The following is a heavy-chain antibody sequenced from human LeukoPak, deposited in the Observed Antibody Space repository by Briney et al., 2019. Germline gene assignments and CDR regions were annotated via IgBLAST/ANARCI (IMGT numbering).Heavy chain of an antibody. D-gene: IGHD4-23*01. Sequence: ASVKVSCKASGYTFTSYYMHWVRQAPGQGLEWMRLINPSGGSTSYAQKFQGRVTMTRDTSTSTVYMELSSLRSEDTAVYYCASAMTTVVRAFDIWGQGTMVTVSS. CDR2: INPSGGST. CDR1: GYTFTSYY. J-gene: IGHJ3*02. V-gene: IGHV1-46*01. CDR3: ASAMTTVVRAFDI.